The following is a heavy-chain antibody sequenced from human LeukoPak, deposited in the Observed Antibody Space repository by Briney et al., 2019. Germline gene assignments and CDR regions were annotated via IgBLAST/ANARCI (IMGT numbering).Heavy chain of an antibody. D-gene: IGHD3-3*01. J-gene: IGHJ3*02. V-gene: IGHV1-69*01. CDR1: GGTFISYA. CDR3: ARGSGYDFWSRPIPHDI. CDR2: IIPISGTA. Sequence: SVKVSCKASGGTFISYAISWVRQAPGQGLEWMGGIIPISGTAKYAQKFQGRGTITADESTSTAYMDLSSLRSEDTAVYYCARGSGYDFWSRPIPHDIWGQGTMVTVSS.